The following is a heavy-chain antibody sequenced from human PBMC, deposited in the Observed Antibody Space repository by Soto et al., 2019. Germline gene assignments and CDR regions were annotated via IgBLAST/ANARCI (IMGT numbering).Heavy chain of an antibody. V-gene: IGHV3-30-3*01. D-gene: IGHD3-22*01. CDR2: ISYDGSNK. CDR1: GFTFSSYA. J-gene: IGHJ5*02. CDR3: ARAGQYYYDSPRGDWFDP. Sequence: GGSLRLSCAASGFTFSSYAMHWVRQAPGKGLEWVAVISYDGSNKYYADSVKGRFTISRDNSKNTLYLQMNSLRAEDTAVYYCARAGQYYYDSPRGDWFDPWGQGTLVTVSS.